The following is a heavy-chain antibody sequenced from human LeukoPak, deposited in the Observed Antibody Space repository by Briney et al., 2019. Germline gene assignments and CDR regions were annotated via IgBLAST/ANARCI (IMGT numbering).Heavy chain of an antibody. CDR2: IHSDGNT. V-gene: IGHV3-53*01. CDR1: VFNVITKP. CDR3: VSHSDPLTSYSFDY. J-gene: IGHJ4*02. Sequence: GGSLRLSCAASVFNVITKPMSWVRQAPGKGLEWVSIIHSDGNTCYADSVKGRFTISRDISKNTVSLQMNSLGAEDAAVYYCVSHSDPLTSYSFDYWGQGTLVTVSS. D-gene: IGHD3-9*01.